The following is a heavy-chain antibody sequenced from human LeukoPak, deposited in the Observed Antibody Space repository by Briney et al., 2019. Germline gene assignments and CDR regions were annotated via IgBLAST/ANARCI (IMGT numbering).Heavy chain of an antibody. CDR3: ARGHYYDSPPWYYFDY. CDR2: IYTSGST. CDR1: GGSISSYY. D-gene: IGHD3-22*01. V-gene: IGHV4-4*07. Sequence: PSETLSLTCTVSGGSISSYYWSWIRQPAGKGLECIGRIYTSGSTNYNPSLKSRVTVSVDTSKNQFSLKLSSVTAADTAVYYCARGHYYDSPPWYYFDYWGQGTLVTVSS. J-gene: IGHJ4*02.